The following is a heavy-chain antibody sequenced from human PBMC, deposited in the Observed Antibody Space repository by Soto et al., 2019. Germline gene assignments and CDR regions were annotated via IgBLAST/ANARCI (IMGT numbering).Heavy chain of an antibody. CDR3: AREYLVGATDHDAFDI. Sequence: ASVKVSCKASGYTFTSYYMYWVRQAPGQGLEWMGIINPSGGSTSYAQKFQGRVTMTRDTSTSTVYMELSSLRSEDTAVYYCAREYLVGATDHDAFDIWGQGTMVTVSS. V-gene: IGHV1-46*01. J-gene: IGHJ3*02. D-gene: IGHD1-26*01. CDR2: INPSGGST. CDR1: GYTFTSYY.